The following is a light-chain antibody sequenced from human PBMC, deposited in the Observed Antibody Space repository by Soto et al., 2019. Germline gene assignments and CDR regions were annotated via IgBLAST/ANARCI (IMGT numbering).Light chain of an antibody. CDR1: RSDVGGYNY. CDR3: SSYTSSSTL. Sequence: QSALIPPASVSCSAGHSSSISCTGTRSDVGGYNYVSWYQQHPGKAPKLMIYAVTDRPSGVSSRFSGSKSGNTASLTISGLQAEDEADYYCSSYTSSSTLFGTGTKVTV. CDR2: AVT. V-gene: IGLV2-14*01. J-gene: IGLJ1*01.